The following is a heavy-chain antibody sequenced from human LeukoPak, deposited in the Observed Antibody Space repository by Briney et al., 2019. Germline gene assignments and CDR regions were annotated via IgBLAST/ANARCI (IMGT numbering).Heavy chain of an antibody. CDR1: GGSFSGYS. J-gene: IGHJ4*02. CDR3: ARGVDYYGV. CDR2: INHSGGT. Sequence: SETLSLTCAVYGGSFSGYSWNWIRQPPVKGQEWIWEINHSGGTNYNPSLKSRVTISVDTSKKQFSLKLSSVTAADTAVYYCARGVDYYGVWGQGTLVTVSS. D-gene: IGHD3-10*01. V-gene: IGHV4-34*01.